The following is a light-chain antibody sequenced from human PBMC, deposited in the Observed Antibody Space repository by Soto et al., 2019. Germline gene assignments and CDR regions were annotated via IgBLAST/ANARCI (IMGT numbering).Light chain of an antibody. CDR2: DNN. J-gene: IGLJ3*02. Sequence: QSVLTQPPSVSAAPGQKVTISCSGSTSNIGNNYVSWYQQVPGTAPKLLMYDNNDRPSGIPDRFSGSKSGTSATLCITGLQTGDEADYYCVTWDSGLSVLFGGGTKLTVL. CDR1: TSNIGNNY. V-gene: IGLV1-51*01. CDR3: VTWDSGLSVL.